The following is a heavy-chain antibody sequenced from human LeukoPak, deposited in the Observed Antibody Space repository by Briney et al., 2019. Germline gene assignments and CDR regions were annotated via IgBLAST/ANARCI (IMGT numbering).Heavy chain of an antibody. CDR1: GFTVSSKY. Sequence: GGSLRLSCAASGFTVSSKYMSWVRQAPGKGLEWVSVIYSGGGTNYAESVKGRFTISRDNSKNIVYLQMNSLRVEDTAIYYCARDAGTGDSYFWYFDLWGRGTQVTVSS. J-gene: IGHJ2*01. CDR3: ARDAGTGDSYFWYFDL. V-gene: IGHV3-53*01. CDR2: IYSGGGT. D-gene: IGHD2-21*02.